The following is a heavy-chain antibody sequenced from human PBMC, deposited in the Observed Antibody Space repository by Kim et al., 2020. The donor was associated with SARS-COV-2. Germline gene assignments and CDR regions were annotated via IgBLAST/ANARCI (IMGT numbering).Heavy chain of an antibody. CDR1: GGSFSGYY. J-gene: IGHJ6*02. CDR2: INHSGNT. Sequence: SETLSLTCTVYGGSFSGYYWSWIRQPPGKGLEWIGEINHSGNTNYNPSLKSRVTISVDTSRNHFSLKLSSVTAADTAAYYCARGSTYSYYGMDVWGQGTT. V-gene: IGHV4-34*01. CDR3: ARGSTYSYYGMDV.